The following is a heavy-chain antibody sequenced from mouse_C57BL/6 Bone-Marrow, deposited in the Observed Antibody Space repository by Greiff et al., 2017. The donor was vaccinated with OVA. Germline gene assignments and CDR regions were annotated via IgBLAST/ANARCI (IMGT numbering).Heavy chain of an antibody. CDR3: ARWYYGTLYYFDY. V-gene: IGHV1-81*01. Sequence: QVHVKQSGAELARPGASVKLSCKASGYTFTSYGISWVKQRTGQGLEWIGAIYPRSGNTYYNEKFKGKATLTADKSSSTAYMELRSLTSEDSAVDLCARWYYGTLYYFDYWGQGTTLTVSS. D-gene: IGHD1-1*01. J-gene: IGHJ2*01. CDR2: IYPRSGNT. CDR1: GYTFTSYG.